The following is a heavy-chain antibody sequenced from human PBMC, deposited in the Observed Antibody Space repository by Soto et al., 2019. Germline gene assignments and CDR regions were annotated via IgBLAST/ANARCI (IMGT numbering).Heavy chain of an antibody. Sequence: EVQLVESGGGLVQPGGSLRLSCAVSGFTLSNYYMHWARQAPGKGLVWVSHINGDGTITDYADSVKGRFAISRANARNTLYLQMNSLRAEDTAVYYCARGGLPAALEILVEGTMVPVSS. CDR2: INGDGTIT. D-gene: IGHD3-16*01. CDR3: ARGGLPAALEI. V-gene: IGHV3-74*01. J-gene: IGHJ3*02. CDR1: GFTLSNYY.